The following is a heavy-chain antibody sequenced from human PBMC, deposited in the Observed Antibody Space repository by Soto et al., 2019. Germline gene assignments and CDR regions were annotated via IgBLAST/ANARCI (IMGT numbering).Heavy chain of an antibody. CDR3: ASLQGRGPNYGMDA. Sequence: SVKVSCKASGGTFSSYAISWVRQAPGQGLEWMGGIIPIFGTANYAQKFQGRVTITADKSTSTAYMELSSLRSEDTAVYYCASLQGRGPNYGMDAWGQGTTVTVYS. V-gene: IGHV1-69*06. CDR2: IIPIFGTA. CDR1: GGTFSSYA. J-gene: IGHJ6*02.